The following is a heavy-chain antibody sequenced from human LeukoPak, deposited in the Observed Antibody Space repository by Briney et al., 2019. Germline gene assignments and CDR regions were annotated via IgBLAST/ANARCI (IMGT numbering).Heavy chain of an antibody. V-gene: IGHV4-59*01. CDR1: GGSISSYY. CDR3: AGASPYYDFWSGYLNFDY. CDR2: IYYSGST. Sequence: SETLSLTCTVSGGSISSYYWSWIRQPPGKGLEWMGYIYYSGSTNYNPSLKSRVTISVDTSKNQFSLKLSSVTAADTAVYYCAGASPYYDFWSGYLNFDYWGQGTLVTVSS. D-gene: IGHD3-3*01. J-gene: IGHJ4*02.